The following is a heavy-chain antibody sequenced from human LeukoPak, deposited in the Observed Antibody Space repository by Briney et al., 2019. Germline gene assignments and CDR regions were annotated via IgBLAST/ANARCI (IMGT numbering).Heavy chain of an antibody. CDR2: IKQDASDK. CDR1: GFTFSSHW. Sequence: GGSLRLSCAASGFTFSSHWMSWVRQAPGKVLEWVAYIKQDASDKYYVDSMKGRFTISRDNDKKCLYLQMNSLRAEDTAVYYCARALIAVAGTKEFYFDYLGQGALVTVSS. V-gene: IGHV3-7*01. CDR3: ARALIAVAGTKEFYFDY. J-gene: IGHJ4*02. D-gene: IGHD6-19*01.